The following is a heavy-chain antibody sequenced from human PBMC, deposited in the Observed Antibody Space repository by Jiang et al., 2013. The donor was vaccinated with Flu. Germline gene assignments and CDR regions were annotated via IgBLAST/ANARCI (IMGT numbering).Heavy chain of an antibody. CDR2: IRYDGGNE. V-gene: IGHV3-30*02. D-gene: IGHD1-26*01. J-gene: IGHJ5*02. CDR1: GFTFRNYG. CDR3: AREGFDP. Sequence: QLLESGGGVVQPGGSLRLSCVASGFTFRNYGMHWVRQAPGKGLEWVTFIRYDGGNEYYADSVKGRFTLSRDNSKNTVHLQMNSLRVEDTAVYYCAREGFDPWGQGTLVNVAS.